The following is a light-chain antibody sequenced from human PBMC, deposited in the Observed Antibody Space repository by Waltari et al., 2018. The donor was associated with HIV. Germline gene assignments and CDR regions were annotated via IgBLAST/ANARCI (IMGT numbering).Light chain of an antibody. CDR2: GNN. CDR1: TSNLGAHFD. CDR3: QSYDNVLTAVI. Sequence: QSVLTQPPSVSGAPGQTVTVSCPGSTSNLGAHFDVHWYQHLPGTAPKLLIYGNNNRPSGVPARFSGSRSGSSASLAITGLQAEDEADYYCQSYDNVLTAVIFGGGTKVTVL. V-gene: IGLV1-40*01. J-gene: IGLJ2*01.